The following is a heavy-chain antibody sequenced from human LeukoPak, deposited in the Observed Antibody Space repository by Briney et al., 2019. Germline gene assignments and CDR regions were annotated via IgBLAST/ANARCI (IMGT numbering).Heavy chain of an antibody. Sequence: GGSLRLSCAASGFNFSTYWMTWVRQVPGKGLEWVANIKEDGSEIYYVDAVKGRFGISRDNAKTSLYLQMNSLSVADTAVYYCVTDQTGRHPYFFDYWGQGTLVTVSS. CDR3: VTDQTGRHPYFFDY. V-gene: IGHV3-7*01. D-gene: IGHD3-10*01. CDR1: GFNFSTYW. CDR2: IKEDGSEI. J-gene: IGHJ4*02.